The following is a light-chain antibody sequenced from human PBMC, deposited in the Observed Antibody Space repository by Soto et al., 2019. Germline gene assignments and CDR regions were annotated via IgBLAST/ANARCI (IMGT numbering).Light chain of an antibody. CDR3: QQYNNWPQT. CDR2: GAS. Sequence: EIVFTPSPAPLSLSPGERATLSCRASQSVSSNLAWYQQKPGQAPRLLIYGASTRATGIPARFSGSGSGTEFTLTISSLQSEDFAVYYCQQYNNWPQTFGQGTKVDI. V-gene: IGKV3-15*01. J-gene: IGKJ1*01. CDR1: QSVSSN.